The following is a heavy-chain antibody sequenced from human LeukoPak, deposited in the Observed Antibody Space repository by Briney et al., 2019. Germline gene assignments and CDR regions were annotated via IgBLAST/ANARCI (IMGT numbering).Heavy chain of an antibody. CDR3: ARFGYCSSTSCPGYYYYGMDV. CDR2: IKQDGSEK. D-gene: IGHD2-2*01. V-gene: IGHV3-7*01. CDR1: GFTFSSYW. J-gene: IGHJ6*02. Sequence: PGGSLRLSCAASGFTFSSYWMSWVRQAPGKGLEWVANIKQDGSEKYCVDSVKGRFTISRDNAKNSLYLQMNSLRAEDTAAYYCARFGYCSSTSCPGYYYYGMDVWGQGTTVTVSS.